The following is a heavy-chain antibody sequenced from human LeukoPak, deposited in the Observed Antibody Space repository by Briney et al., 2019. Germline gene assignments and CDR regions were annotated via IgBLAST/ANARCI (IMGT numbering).Heavy chain of an antibody. CDR2: INHSGST. V-gene: IGHV4-34*01. Sequence: SETLSLTCAVYGGSFSGYYWSWIRQPTEKGLVWIGEINHSGSTNYNLSLKSRVTISVDTSKNQFSLKLSSVTAADTAVYYCARSQLRWLQSPIHFDYWGQGTLVTVSS. D-gene: IGHD5-24*01. CDR1: GGSFSGYY. J-gene: IGHJ4*02. CDR3: ARSQLRWLQSPIHFDY.